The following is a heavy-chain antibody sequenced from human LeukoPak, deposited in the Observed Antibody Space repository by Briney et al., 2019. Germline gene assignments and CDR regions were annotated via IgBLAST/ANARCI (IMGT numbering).Heavy chain of an antibody. CDR3: ARGGPYWYFDL. CDR2: IYYSGST. Sequence: PSETLSLTCTVSGGSISSYYWSCIRQPPGKGLEWIGYIYYSGSTNYNPSLKSRVTISVDTSKNQFSLKLSSVTAADTAVYYCARGGPYWYFDLWGRGTLVTVSS. CDR1: GGSISSYY. V-gene: IGHV4-59*01. J-gene: IGHJ2*01.